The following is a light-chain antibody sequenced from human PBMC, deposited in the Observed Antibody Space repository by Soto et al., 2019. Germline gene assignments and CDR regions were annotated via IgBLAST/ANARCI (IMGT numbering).Light chain of an antibody. CDR2: KAS. V-gene: IGKV1-5*03. CDR3: QHYNSYSEA. CDR1: QSISTW. Sequence: DIQMTQSPSPLSASVGDRVTITCRASQSISTWLAWYQQKPGKAPKLLIYKASSLESGVPSRFSGSGSGTEFTLTISSLQPDDFATYYCQHYNSYSEAFGQGTKVDIK. J-gene: IGKJ1*01.